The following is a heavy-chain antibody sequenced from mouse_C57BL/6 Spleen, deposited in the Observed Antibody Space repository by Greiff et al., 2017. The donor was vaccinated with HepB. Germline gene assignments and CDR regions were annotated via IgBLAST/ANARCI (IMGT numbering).Heavy chain of an antibody. CDR1: GYTFTDYE. CDR3: TAYYSNYGFAY. Sequence: QVHVKQSGAELVRPGASVTLSCKASGYTFTDYEMHWVKQTPVHGLEWIGAIDPETGGTAYNQKFKGKAILTADKSSSTAYMELRSLTSEDSAVYYCTAYYSNYGFAYWGQGTLVTVSA. CDR2: IDPETGGT. V-gene: IGHV1-15*01. D-gene: IGHD2-5*01. J-gene: IGHJ3*01.